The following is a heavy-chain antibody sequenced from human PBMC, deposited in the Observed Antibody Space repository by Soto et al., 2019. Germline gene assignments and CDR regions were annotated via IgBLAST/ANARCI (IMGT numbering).Heavy chain of an antibody. CDR2: ISAGGGNT. J-gene: IGHJ4*02. CDR3: AKSPFGPTTYYFDPGDFDY. CDR1: GFSFSTYA. V-gene: IGHV3-23*01. D-gene: IGHD3-22*01. Sequence: EVQLLESGGGLVQPGGSLRLSCAASGFSFSTYAMSWVRQAPGKGLEWVSTISAGGGNTYYSDSVKGRFTISRDDSKNTEYLQMNSLRAGDTAVYYCAKSPFGPTTYYFDPGDFDYWGQGTLVTVSS.